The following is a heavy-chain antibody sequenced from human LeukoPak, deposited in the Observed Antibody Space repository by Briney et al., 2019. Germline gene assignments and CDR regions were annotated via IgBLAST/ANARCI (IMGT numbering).Heavy chain of an antibody. V-gene: IGHV1-18*01. J-gene: IGHJ4*02. CDR3: ARVVAVTDLPDY. D-gene: IGHD6-19*01. CDR2: ISAYNGNT. CDR1: GYTFTSYG. Sequence: ASVKVSCKASGYTFTSYGISWVRQAPGQGLEWMGWISAYNGNTNYAQKLQGRVTMTTDTSTSTAYMELRSLRSDDTTVYYCARVVAVTDLPDYWGQGTLVTVSS.